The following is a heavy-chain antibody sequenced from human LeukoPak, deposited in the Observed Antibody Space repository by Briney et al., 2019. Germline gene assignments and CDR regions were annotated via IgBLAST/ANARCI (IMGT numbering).Heavy chain of an antibody. J-gene: IGHJ6*03. CDR3: AKVPQDIVVVPAAKRSNNYYYYMDV. Sequence: SETLSLTCAVYGGSFSGYYWSWIRQPPGKGLEWIGEINHSGSTNYNPSLKSRVTISVDTSKNQFSLKLSSVTAADTAVYYCAKVPQDIVVVPAAKRSNNYYYYMDVWGKGTTVTISS. CDR2: INHSGST. CDR1: GGSFSGYY. D-gene: IGHD2-2*01. V-gene: IGHV4-34*01.